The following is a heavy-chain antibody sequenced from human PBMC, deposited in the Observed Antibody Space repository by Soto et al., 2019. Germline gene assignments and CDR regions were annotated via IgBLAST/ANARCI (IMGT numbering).Heavy chain of an antibody. Sequence: EVQLLESGGGLVQPGGSLRLSCAASGFTFSSYAMSWVRQAPGKGLEWVSAISGSGGSTYYADSVKGRFTISRDNSKNTLYLQMNSLRAEDTAVYYCAYYIAVAIYGMDVWGQGTTVTVSS. CDR3: AYYIAVAIYGMDV. V-gene: IGHV3-23*01. CDR1: GFTFSSYA. D-gene: IGHD6-19*01. CDR2: ISGSGGST. J-gene: IGHJ6*02.